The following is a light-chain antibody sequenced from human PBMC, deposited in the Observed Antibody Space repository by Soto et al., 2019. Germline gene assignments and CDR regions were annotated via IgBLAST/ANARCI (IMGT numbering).Light chain of an antibody. CDR1: SSNIGRNY. CDR2: SNN. CDR3: AAWDDRLGGLWA. Sequence: QSVLTQPPSASGTPGQRVTISCSGSSSNIGRNYVYWYQQLPGTAPKLLIYSNNVRPSGVPDRVSGCKSGTSASLAISGLLSEDEADYYCAAWDDRLGGLWAFGGGTQLTVL. V-gene: IGLV1-47*02. J-gene: IGLJ3*02.